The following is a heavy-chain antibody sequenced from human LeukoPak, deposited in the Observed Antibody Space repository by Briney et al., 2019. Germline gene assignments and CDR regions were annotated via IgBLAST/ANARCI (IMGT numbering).Heavy chain of an antibody. CDR3: ARGSGSSGWYGMDV. CDR1: GYTFTSYA. CDR2: INTNTGNP. Sequence: ASVKVSCKASGYTFTSYAMNGVRQAPGQGREWLGWINTNTGNPTYAQGFTGRFVFSLDTSVSTAYLQISSLKAEDTAVYYCARGSGSSGWYGMDVWGQGTTVTVSS. D-gene: IGHD6-19*01. V-gene: IGHV7-4-1*02. J-gene: IGHJ6*02.